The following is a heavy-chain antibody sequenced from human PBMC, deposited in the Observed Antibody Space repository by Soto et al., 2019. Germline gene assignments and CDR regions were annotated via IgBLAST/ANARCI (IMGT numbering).Heavy chain of an antibody. J-gene: IGHJ6*02. CDR2: INHSGST. Sequence: SETLSLTCAVYGGFFSGYYWSWIRQPPGKGLEWIGEINHSGSTNYNPSLKSRVTISVDTSKNQFSLKLSSVTAADTAVYYCARGLLDRDDYCYYYYGMDVWGQGTTVTVSS. CDR1: GGFFSGYY. D-gene: IGHD1-1*01. CDR3: ARGLLDRDDYCYYYYGMDV. V-gene: IGHV4-34*01.